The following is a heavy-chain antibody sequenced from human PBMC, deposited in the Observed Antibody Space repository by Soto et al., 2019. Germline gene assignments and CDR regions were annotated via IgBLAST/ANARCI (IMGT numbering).Heavy chain of an antibody. CDR2: INPNSGGT. Sequence: ASVKVSCKASGYTFTGYYMHWVRQAPGQGLEWMGWINPNSGGTNYAQKFQGRVTMTRDTSISTAYMELSSLRSEDTAVYYCARDGSKGGMTTETSCDYWGQGTLVTVSS. CDR3: ARDGSKGGMTTETSCDY. D-gene: IGHD4-4*01. J-gene: IGHJ4*02. V-gene: IGHV1-2*02. CDR1: GYTFTGYY.